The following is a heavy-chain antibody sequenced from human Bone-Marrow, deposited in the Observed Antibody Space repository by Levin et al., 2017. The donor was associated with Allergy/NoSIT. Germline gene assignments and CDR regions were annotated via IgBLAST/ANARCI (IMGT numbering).Heavy chain of an antibody. CDR2: ISPGGDE. D-gene: IGHD4-11*01. Sequence: TGGSLRLSCVVSGFIFRDYSMLWVRRAPGKGLDWVALISPGGDEFYADSVKGRFSISRDNSQDTLYLQLSGLRSEDTAIYYCASIQSAFSTAFDFWGQGSRVAVSS. J-gene: IGHJ4*02. CDR3: ASIQSAFSTAFDF. CDR1: GFIFRDYS. V-gene: IGHV3-30*03.